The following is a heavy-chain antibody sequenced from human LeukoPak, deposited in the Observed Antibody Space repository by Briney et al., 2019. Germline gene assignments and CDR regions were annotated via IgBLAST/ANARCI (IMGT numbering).Heavy chain of an antibody. J-gene: IGHJ4*02. CDR3: AKESYDSSGYYGY. CDR1: GFTFSSYG. V-gene: IGHV3-30*18. Sequence: GRSLRLSCAASGFTFSSYGMHWVRQAPGKGLEWVAVISYDGSNKYYADSVKGRFTISRDNSKNTLYLQMNSLRAEDTAVYYCAKESYDSSGYYGYWGQGTLVTVSS. D-gene: IGHD3-22*01. CDR2: ISYDGSNK.